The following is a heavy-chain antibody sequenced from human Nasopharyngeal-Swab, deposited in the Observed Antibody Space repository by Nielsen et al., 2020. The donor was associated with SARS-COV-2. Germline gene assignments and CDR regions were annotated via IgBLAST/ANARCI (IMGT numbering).Heavy chain of an antibody. V-gene: IGHV3-7*03. J-gene: IGHJ4*02. CDR3: ARELQYSSCWNHFDY. CDR2: IKQNGSEK. D-gene: IGHD6-13*01. Sequence: GGSLRLSCAASGFTFSSYWRSWVRQAPGKGLEWVANIKQNGSEKYYVDSVKGRFTISRDNAKNSLYLQMNSLRAEDTAVYYCARELQYSSCWNHFDYWGQGTLVTVSS. CDR1: GFTFSSYW.